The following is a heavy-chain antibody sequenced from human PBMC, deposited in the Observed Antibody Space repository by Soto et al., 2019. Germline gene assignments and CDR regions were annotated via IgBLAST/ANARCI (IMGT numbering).Heavy chain of an antibody. CDR3: ARTQLVGGWCVDV. CDR2: IYPGDSGT. D-gene: IGHD6-13*01. J-gene: IGHJ6*02. CDR1: GYSFTNYW. V-gene: IGHV5-51*01. Sequence: PGESLKISCKGSGYSFTNYWIGWVRQMPGKGLEWMGIIYPGDSGTRYSPSFQGQVTISADKSISTAYLQWSSLKASDTAMYYCARTQLVGGWCVDVWGQGTTVTVSS.